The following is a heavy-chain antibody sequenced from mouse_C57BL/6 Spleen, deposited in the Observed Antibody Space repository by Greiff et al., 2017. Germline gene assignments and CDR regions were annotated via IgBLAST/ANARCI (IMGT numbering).Heavy chain of an antibody. CDR1: GYTFTSYW. D-gene: IGHD1-1*01. CDR2: IYPGSGST. V-gene: IGHV1-55*01. Sequence: VQLQQPGAELVKPGASVKMSCKASGYTFTSYWITWVKQRPGQGLEWLGDIYPGSGSTNYNEKFKSKATLTVDTSSSTAYMQLSSLTSEDSAVYYCARSANYYGSSYWYFDVWGTGTTVTVSS. CDR3: ARSANYYGSSYWYFDV. J-gene: IGHJ1*03.